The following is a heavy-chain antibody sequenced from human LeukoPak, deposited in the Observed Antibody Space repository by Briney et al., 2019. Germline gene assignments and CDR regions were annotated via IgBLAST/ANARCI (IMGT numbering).Heavy chain of an antibody. Sequence: ASVKVSCKASGYTFTSYDINWVRQATGQGLEWMGWMNPNSGNTGYAQKFQGRVTMTRNTSISTAYMELSSLRSEETAVYYCARGPYSSGSYYYYYYYMDVWGKGTTVTISS. CDR3: ARGPYSSGSYYYYYYYMDV. CDR1: GYTFTSYD. D-gene: IGHD6-19*01. CDR2: MNPNSGNT. V-gene: IGHV1-8*01. J-gene: IGHJ6*03.